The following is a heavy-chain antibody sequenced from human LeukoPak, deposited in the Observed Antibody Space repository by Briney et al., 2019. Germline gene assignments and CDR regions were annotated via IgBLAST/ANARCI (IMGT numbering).Heavy chain of an antibody. D-gene: IGHD1-26*01. CDR2: ISGGGGST. J-gene: IGHJ4*02. V-gene: IGHV3-23*01. CDR3: AKGGKWDVTPFDY. Sequence: GGSLRLSCAASGFTFTSYSMNWVRQAPGKGLEWVSTISGGGGSTYYADSVKGRFTISRDNSKNTLYLQVNSLRAEDTAVYYCAKGGKWDVTPFDYWGRGTLVTVSS. CDR1: GFTFTSYS.